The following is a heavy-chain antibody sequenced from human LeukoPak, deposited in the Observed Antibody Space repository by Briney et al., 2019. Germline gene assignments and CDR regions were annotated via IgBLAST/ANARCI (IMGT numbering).Heavy chain of an antibody. D-gene: IGHD6-6*01. CDR1: GFTFSSYS. CDR2: ISSSSSYI. J-gene: IGHJ4*02. CDR3: ARSYSSSPGTFDY. V-gene: IGHV3-21*01. Sequence: GGSLRLSCAASGFTFSSYSMNWVRQAPGKGLEWVSSISSSSSYIYYADSVKGRFTISRDNAKNSLYLQMNSLRAEDTAVYYCARSYSSSPGTFDYSGQGTLVTVSS.